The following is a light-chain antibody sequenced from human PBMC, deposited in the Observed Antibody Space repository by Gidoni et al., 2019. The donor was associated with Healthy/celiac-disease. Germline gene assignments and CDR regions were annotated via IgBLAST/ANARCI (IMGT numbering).Light chain of an antibody. CDR1: QSVSSSY. CDR2: GAS. J-gene: IGKJ5*01. CDR3: QQYGSSPPIT. Sequence: EIVLTKSPGTLSLSQGERATHSCRASQSVSSSYLAWYQQTPGQAPRLLIYGASSRATGIPDRFSVSGSGTDFTLTISRLEPEDFAVYYCQQYGSSPPITFXQXTRLEIK. V-gene: IGKV3-20*01.